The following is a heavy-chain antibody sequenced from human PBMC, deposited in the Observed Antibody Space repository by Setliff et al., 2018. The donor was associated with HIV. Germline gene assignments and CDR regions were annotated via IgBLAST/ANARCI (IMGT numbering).Heavy chain of an antibody. D-gene: IGHD5-18*01. CDR2: INHSGST. CDR1: GGSISTSSHS. CDR3: ARHWVDTAISYNWFDP. J-gene: IGHJ5*02. Sequence: PSETLSLTCTVSGGSISTSSHSWGWIRQPPGKGLEWIGEINHSGSTNYNPSLKSRVTISVDTSKNQFSLKLSSVTAADTAVYYCARHWVDTAISYNWFDPWGQGTLVTVSS. V-gene: IGHV4-39*01.